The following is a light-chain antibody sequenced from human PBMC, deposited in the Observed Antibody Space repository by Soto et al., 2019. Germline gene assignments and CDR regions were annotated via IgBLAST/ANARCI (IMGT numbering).Light chain of an antibody. J-gene: IGKJ1*01. CDR3: QQYNNYPRT. V-gene: IGKV1-5*03. CDR2: KAS. CDR1: QSISSW. Sequence: DIQMTQSPSTLSASVGDRVTITCRASQSISSWLAWYQQKPGKAPKVLIYKASSLESGVPSRFSGSGSGTEFTLTISSLEPDDFGTYYCQQYNNYPRTFGQGTKVEV.